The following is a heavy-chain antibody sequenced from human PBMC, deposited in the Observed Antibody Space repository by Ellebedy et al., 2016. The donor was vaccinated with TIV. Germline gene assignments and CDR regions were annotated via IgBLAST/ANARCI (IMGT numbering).Heavy chain of an antibody. CDR1: AGSIGSYY. Sequence: SETLSLXXTVSAGSIGSYYWTWIRQSPGKGLEWIGNIFYSGSANYNPSLKSRVTISVDTSKNQFSLKVSSVTAADSAVYYCARAYYYGSGNYGVDVWGQGTTVTVS. V-gene: IGHV4-59*01. CDR2: IFYSGSA. J-gene: IGHJ6*02. CDR3: ARAYYYGSGNYGVDV. D-gene: IGHD3-10*01.